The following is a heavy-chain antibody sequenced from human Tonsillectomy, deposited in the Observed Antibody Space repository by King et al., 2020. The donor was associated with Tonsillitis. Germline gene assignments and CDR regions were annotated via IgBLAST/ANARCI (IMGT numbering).Heavy chain of an antibody. Sequence: VLLVESGGGLVQPGGSLRLSCEASGFTFSIYGMHWVRLGPGKGLDWGAILWYDGSNKYSADSVKGRFTISWDNAKDTLYLQMDSLRAEDTAVYYCARGPGSGTHLSAFDIWGQGTVVTVSS. CDR1: GFTFSIYG. J-gene: IGHJ3*02. V-gene: IGHV3-33*08. CDR3: ARGPGSGTHLSAFDI. D-gene: IGHD3-10*01. CDR2: LWYDGSNK.